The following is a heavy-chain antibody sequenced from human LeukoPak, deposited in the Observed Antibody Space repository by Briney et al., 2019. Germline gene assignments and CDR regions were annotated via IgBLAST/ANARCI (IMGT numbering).Heavy chain of an antibody. Sequence: GESLKISCKGSGYSFTSYWIGWVRQMPGKGLEWMGIIYPGDSDTRYSPSFQGQVTISADKSISTAYLQWSSLKASDTAMYYCARGDCSGGSCYNSPADYWGQGTLVTVSS. CDR2: IYPGDSDT. CDR1: GYSFTSYW. J-gene: IGHJ4*02. CDR3: ARGDCSGGSCYNSPADY. V-gene: IGHV5-51*01. D-gene: IGHD2-15*01.